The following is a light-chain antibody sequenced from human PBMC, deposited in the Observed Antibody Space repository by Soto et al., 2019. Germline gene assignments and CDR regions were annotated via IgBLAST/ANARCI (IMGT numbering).Light chain of an antibody. J-gene: IGLJ2*01. CDR2: QDS. Sequence: SYELTQPPSVSVSPGQTASITCSGDKLGDKYACWYQQKPGQSPVLVIYQDSKRPSGIPERFSGSNSGNTATLTISGTQAMDEDDYYCHAWDISPVVFGGGTKVTVL. CDR1: KLGDKY. V-gene: IGLV3-1*01. CDR3: HAWDISPVV.